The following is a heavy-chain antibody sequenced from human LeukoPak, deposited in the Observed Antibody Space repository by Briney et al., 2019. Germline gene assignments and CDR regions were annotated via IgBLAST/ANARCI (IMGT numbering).Heavy chain of an antibody. Sequence: SETLSLTCTVSGGSISSYYWSWVRQSPGKGLEWIGYIYSSGSTKYNPSLSGRGTISVDTSKNHFSLRLSSVTAPDTAVYYCARHFRTGGRSTDAFDIWGQGTMVTVSS. V-gene: IGHV4-59*08. CDR3: ARHFRTGGRSTDAFDI. J-gene: IGHJ3*02. CDR1: GGSISSYY. CDR2: IYSSGST. D-gene: IGHD2-15*01.